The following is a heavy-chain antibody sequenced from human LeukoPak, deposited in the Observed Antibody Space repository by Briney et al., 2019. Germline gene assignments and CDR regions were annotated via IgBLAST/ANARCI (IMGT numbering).Heavy chain of an antibody. V-gene: IGHV3-33*01. CDR2: IWYDGSNK. Sequence: GRSLRLSCAASGFTFSSYGMHWVRQAPGKGLEWVAVIWYDGSNKYYADSVKGRFTISRDNSKSTLYLQMNSLRAEDTAVYYCARDREQLVLDYWGQGTLVTVSS. D-gene: IGHD6-13*01. J-gene: IGHJ4*02. CDR1: GFTFSSYG. CDR3: ARDREQLVLDY.